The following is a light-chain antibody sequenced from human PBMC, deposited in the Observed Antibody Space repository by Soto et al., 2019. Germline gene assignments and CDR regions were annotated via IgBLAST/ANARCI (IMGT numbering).Light chain of an antibody. V-gene: IGLV2-14*03. CDR3: SSYTSTTTRGV. CDR1: SSDVGRYNY. J-gene: IGLJ2*01. Sequence: QSVLTQPASVSGSPGQSITISCTGTSSDVGRYNYVSWYQHHPGKAPKLMIYDVSDRPSGVSNRFSGSKSGNTASLTISGLQAEDEADYYCSSYTSTTTRGVFGGGTKVTVL. CDR2: DVS.